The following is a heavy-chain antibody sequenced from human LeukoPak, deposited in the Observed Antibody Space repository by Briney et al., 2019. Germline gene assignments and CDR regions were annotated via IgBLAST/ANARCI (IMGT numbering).Heavy chain of an antibody. Sequence: SQTLSLTCTVSGRSISSGNYYWSWIRQPAVKGLEWTGRMSTSGTTNNNPYLKSRVTISVDTSNNHFSLKLRSVTAADTAVYYCSRDRPKTYYYYHMDVWGKGTTVTVSS. V-gene: IGHV4-61*02. J-gene: IGHJ6*03. CDR3: SRDRPKTYYYYHMDV. CDR1: GRSISSGNYY. CDR2: MSTSGTT.